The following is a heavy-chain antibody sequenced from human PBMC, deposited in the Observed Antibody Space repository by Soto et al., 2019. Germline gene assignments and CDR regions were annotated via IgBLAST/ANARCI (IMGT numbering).Heavy chain of an antibody. CDR1: GFTFSSYG. CDR3: ARSIAVAGFDY. Sequence: QVQLVESGGGVVQPGRSLRLSCAASGFTFSSYGMHWVRQAPGKGLEWVEVIWYDGSNKYYEDSVKGRFTISRDNSKNTLNLQMKSLRAEEKAVYYCARSIAVAGFDYWGQGTLVTVSS. V-gene: IGHV3-33*01. D-gene: IGHD6-19*01. CDR2: IWYDGSNK. J-gene: IGHJ4*02.